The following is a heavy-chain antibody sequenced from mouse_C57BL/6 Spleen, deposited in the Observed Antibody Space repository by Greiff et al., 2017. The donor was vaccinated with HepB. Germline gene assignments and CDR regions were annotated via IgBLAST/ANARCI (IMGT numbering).Heavy chain of an antibody. V-gene: IGHV5-17*01. D-gene: IGHD1-1*01. J-gene: IGHJ3*01. CDR2: ISSGSSTI. CDR1: GFTFSDYG. CDR3: AREGVYYGSSFWFAY. Sequence: EVKLVESGGGLVKPGGSLKLSCAASGFTFSDYGMHWVRQAPEKGLEWVAYISSGSSTIYYADTVKGRFTISRDNAKNTLFLQMTSLRSEDTAMYYCAREGVYYGSSFWFAYWGQGTLVTVSA.